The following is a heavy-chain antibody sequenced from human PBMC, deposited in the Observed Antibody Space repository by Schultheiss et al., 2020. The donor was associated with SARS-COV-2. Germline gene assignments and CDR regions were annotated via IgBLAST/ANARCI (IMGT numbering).Heavy chain of an antibody. Sequence: GGSLRLSCAASGFIFSSYAMNWVRQAPGKGLEWVSGISGNGANTYYADSVRGRFTVSRDNSKNTVSLQMNSLKTEDTAVYYCTRHPKGYYDFWSPPDYWGQGTLVTVSS. D-gene: IGHD3-3*01. CDR1: GFIFSSYA. CDR3: TRHPKGYYDFWSPPDY. J-gene: IGHJ4*02. V-gene: IGHV3-23*01. CDR2: ISGNGANT.